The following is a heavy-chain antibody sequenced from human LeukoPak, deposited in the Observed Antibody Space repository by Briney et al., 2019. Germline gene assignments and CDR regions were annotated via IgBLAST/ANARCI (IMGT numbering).Heavy chain of an antibody. J-gene: IGHJ5*02. CDR2: INPNSGGT. CDR3: ARVYCSSTSCYWFDP. Sequence: GASVKVSCKASGYTFTGYYMHWVRQAPGQGLEWMGWINPNSGGTNYAQKFQGRVTVTRDTSISTAYMELSRLRSDDTAVYYCARVYCSSTSCYWFDPWGQGTLVTVSS. CDR1: GYTFTGYY. D-gene: IGHD2-2*01. V-gene: IGHV1-2*02.